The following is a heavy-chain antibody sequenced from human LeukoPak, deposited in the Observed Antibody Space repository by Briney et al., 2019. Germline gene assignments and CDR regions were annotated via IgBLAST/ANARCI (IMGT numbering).Heavy chain of an antibody. D-gene: IGHD7-27*01. CDR1: GGSISSSSYY. V-gene: IGHV4-39*01. CDR2: IYYSGST. J-gene: IGHJ6*03. CDR3: ARRVLANWGYYYYMDV. Sequence: SENLSLTCTVSGGSISSSSYYWGWIRQPPGKGLGWIGSIYYSGSTYYNPSLKSRVTISVDTSKNQFSLKLSSVTAADTAVYYCARRVLANWGYYYYMDVWGKGTTVTVSS.